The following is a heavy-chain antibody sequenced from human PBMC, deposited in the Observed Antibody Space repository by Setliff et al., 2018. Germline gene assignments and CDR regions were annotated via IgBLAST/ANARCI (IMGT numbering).Heavy chain of an antibody. J-gene: IGHJ6*03. Sequence: SVKVSCKASGGTFNNYLISWVRQAPGQGLEWMGGIIPIFGTTNYAQKFQGRVTMTRDTSTSTVYMEVSSLRSEDTAVYYCVREGVDSRSSTDYRYYMDVWGKGTTVTVSS. CDR2: IIPIFGTT. D-gene: IGHD3-22*01. CDR1: GGTFNNYL. CDR3: VREGVDSRSSTDYRYYMDV. V-gene: IGHV1-69*05.